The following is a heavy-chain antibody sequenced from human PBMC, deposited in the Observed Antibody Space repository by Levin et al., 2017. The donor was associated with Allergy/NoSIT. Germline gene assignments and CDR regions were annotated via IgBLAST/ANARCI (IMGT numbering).Heavy chain of an antibody. V-gene: IGHV3-73*01. CDR3: TRHPYDSSGYYPLDY. CDR2: IRSKANSYAT. Sequence: GGSLRLSCAASGFTFSDSAMHWVRQASGKGLEWVGRIRSKANSYATTYVASVKGRFTISRDDSKNTAFLQMNSLKTEDTAVYYCTRHPYDSSGYYPLDYWGQGTLVTVSS. D-gene: IGHD3-22*01. J-gene: IGHJ4*02. CDR1: GFTFSDSA.